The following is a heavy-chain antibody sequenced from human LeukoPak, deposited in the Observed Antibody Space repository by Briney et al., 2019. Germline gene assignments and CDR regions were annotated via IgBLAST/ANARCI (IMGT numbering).Heavy chain of an antibody. D-gene: IGHD3-3*01. CDR2: FDPEDGET. Sequence: ASVTVSCKVSGYTLTELSMHWVRQAPGKGLEWMGGFDPEDGETIYAQKFQGRVTMTEDTSTDTAYMELSSLRSEDTAVYYCATAGLRFLEWSISSRNDAFDIWGQGTMVTVSS. J-gene: IGHJ3*02. CDR3: ATAGLRFLEWSISSRNDAFDI. CDR1: GYTLTELS. V-gene: IGHV1-24*01.